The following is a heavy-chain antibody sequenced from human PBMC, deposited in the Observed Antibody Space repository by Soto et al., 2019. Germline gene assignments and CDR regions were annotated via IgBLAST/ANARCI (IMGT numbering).Heavy chain of an antibody. D-gene: IGHD3-10*01. V-gene: IGHV1-69*01. CDR2: VSPPFRTS. CDR3: ARVLYYGSGSYSPYGMDV. J-gene: IGHJ6*02. Sequence: QVQLVQSGAEVKKPGSSVKVSCKTSGVSFNNNGIGWVRQAPGHGLEWMGGVSPPFRTSNYARKFQGRISITADASTCTVNMELSSLTSEDTAQYYCARVLYYGSGSYSPYGMDVLGQGTTVTVSS. CDR1: GVSFNNNG.